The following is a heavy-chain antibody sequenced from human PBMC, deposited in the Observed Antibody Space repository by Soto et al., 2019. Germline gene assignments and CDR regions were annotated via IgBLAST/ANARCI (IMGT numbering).Heavy chain of an antibody. CDR3: VRDKTVTRGYGMDV. D-gene: IGHD4-17*01. CDR2: TNYRSKWYH. V-gene: IGHV6-1*01. Sequence: QVQLQQSGPGLVKPSQTLSLTCAISGDSVSSNNVAWNWIRQSPSRGLDWLGRTNYRSKWYHDYAVSVKSRITINPDTSKNQFSLQLNAVTPEDTAVYYCVRDKTVTRGYGMDVRGQGTTVTVSS. J-gene: IGHJ6*02. CDR1: GDSVSSNNVA.